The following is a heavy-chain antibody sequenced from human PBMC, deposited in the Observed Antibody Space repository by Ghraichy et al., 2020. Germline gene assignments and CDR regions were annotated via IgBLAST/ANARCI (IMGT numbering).Heavy chain of an antibody. CDR2: INHSGST. J-gene: IGHJ4*02. Sequence: SETLSLTCAVYGGSFSGYYWSWIRQPPGKGLEWIGEINHSGSTNYNPSLKSRVTISVDTSKNQFSLKLSSVTAADTAVYYCARVSGQWLDPSDYWGQGTLVTVSS. D-gene: IGHD6-19*01. CDR3: ARVSGQWLDPSDY. V-gene: IGHV4-34*01. CDR1: GGSFSGYY.